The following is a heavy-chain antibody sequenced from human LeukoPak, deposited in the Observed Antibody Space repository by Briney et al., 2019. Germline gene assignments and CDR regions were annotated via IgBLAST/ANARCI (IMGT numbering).Heavy chain of an antibody. CDR1: GGTFSSYA. D-gene: IGHD3-9*01. CDR2: IIPILGIA. Sequence: SVKVSCKASGGTFSSYAISWVRQAPGQGLEWMGRIIPILGIANYAQKFQGRVTITADKSTSTAYMELSSLRSEGTAVYYCATPLYCDILTGAFDYWGQGTLVTVSS. V-gene: IGHV1-69*04. CDR3: ATPLYCDILTGAFDY. J-gene: IGHJ4*02.